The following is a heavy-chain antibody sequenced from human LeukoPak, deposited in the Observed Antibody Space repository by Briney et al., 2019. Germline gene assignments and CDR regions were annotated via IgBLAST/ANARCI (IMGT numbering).Heavy chain of an antibody. D-gene: IGHD3-3*01. CDR3: AKEEADYDFWSGYCYYYYGMDV. CDR1: GFTFSSYG. Sequence: PGGSLRLSCAASGFTFSSYGMHWVRQAPGKGLEWVEVISYDGSNKYCADSVKGRFTISRDNSKNTLYLQMNSLRAEDTAVYYCAKEEADYDFWSGYCYYYYGMDVWGQGTTVTVSS. V-gene: IGHV3-30*18. CDR2: ISYDGSNK. J-gene: IGHJ6*02.